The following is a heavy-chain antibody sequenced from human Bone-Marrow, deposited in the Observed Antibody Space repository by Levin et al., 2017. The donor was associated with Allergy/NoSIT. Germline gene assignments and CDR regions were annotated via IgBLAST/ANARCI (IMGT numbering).Heavy chain of an antibody. CDR3: ARESEFSGSGTYYYYIDT. V-gene: IGHV4-30-4*01. J-gene: IGHJ4*02. Sequence: LRLSCTVSGGSISGGNYFWSWIRQAPGKGLEWMGYIFYNGNTYFNPSLKSRLTMLVDTSKNQFSLKLTSVTAADTAVYYCARESEFSGSGTYYYYIDTWGRGTLVTVSA. CDR1: GGSISGGNYF. D-gene: IGHD3-10*01. CDR2: IFYNGNT.